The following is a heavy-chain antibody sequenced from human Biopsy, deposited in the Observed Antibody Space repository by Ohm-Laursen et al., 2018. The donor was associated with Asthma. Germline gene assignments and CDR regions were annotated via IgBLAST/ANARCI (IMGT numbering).Heavy chain of an antibody. Sequence: GASVKVSCKISGYSLTDLSMHWVRQAPGQGLEWMGGHDHEEGGTVNARRFQGRVIMTEDTSTDTAYMELSRLRSEDTAVYYCARSYDTDSYPVLVLDYWGQGTLVTVSS. CDR3: ARSYDTDSYPVLVLDY. J-gene: IGHJ4*02. V-gene: IGHV1-24*01. D-gene: IGHD3-22*01. CDR1: GYSLTDLS. CDR2: HDHEEGGT.